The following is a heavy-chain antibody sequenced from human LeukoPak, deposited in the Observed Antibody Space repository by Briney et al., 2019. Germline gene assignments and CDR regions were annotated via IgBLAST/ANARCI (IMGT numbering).Heavy chain of an antibody. CDR3: ARAQLLWFGNNWFDP. D-gene: IGHD3-10*01. CDR2: IYNSGST. Sequence: SETLSLTCTVSGGSISSYYWSRIRQPPGKGLEWIGYIYNSGSTNYNPSLKSRVTISVDTSKNQFSLKLSSVTAADTAVYYCARAQLLWFGNNWFDPWGQGTLVTVSS. V-gene: IGHV4-59*08. CDR1: GGSISSYY. J-gene: IGHJ5*02.